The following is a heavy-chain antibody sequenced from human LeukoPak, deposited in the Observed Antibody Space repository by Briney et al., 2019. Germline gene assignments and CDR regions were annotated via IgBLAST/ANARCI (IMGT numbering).Heavy chain of an antibody. CDR2: IYGGGTT. CDR3: ARGPGYISGWYYFDY. Sequence: GGSLRLSCAASGFTVSSNYMSWVRQAQGQGLEWISVIYGGGTTYYADSVKGRFTISRDNFKHTLFLQMNSLRAEDTAVYYCARGPGYISGWYYFDYWGQGTLVTVSS. V-gene: IGHV3-53*01. D-gene: IGHD6-13*01. J-gene: IGHJ4*02. CDR1: GFTVSSNY.